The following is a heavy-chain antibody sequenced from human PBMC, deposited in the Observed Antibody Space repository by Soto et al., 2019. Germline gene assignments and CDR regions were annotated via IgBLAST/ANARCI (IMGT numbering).Heavy chain of an antibody. CDR3: ATQEVGGTYVYTFDP. Sequence: QLHLRESGPGLVKPSETLSLTCTVSGGSITSSSYYWGWIRQPPGKGLDWIGSIYYSGSTYYNPSLKSRVTIPVDTSKNQFSLKLSSVTAADTAVYYCATQEVGGTYVYTFDPWGQGTLVTVSS. V-gene: IGHV4-39*01. CDR1: GGSITSSSYY. CDR2: IYYSGST. J-gene: IGHJ5*02. D-gene: IGHD1-26*01.